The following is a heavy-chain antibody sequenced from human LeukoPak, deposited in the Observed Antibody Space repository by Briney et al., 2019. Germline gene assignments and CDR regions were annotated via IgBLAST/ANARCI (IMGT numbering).Heavy chain of an antibody. D-gene: IGHD3-10*01. CDR2: IAYDGSRA. CDR3: AKEGSGSREIDY. Sequence: PGGSLRLSCAGSGFTFGGYGMHWFRQTPGKGLEWVAVIAYDGSRAFYADSVKGRFTISRDNSRNTLYLQMNSLRAEDTAVYYCAKEGSGSREIDYWGQGTLVTVSS. V-gene: IGHV3-30*02. CDR1: GFTFGGYG. J-gene: IGHJ4*02.